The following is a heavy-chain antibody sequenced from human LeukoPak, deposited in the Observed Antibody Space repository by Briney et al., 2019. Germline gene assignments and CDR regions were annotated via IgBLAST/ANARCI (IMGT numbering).Heavy chain of an antibody. J-gene: IGHJ3*02. CDR3: ARGRFLDAFDI. CDR2: INYSGST. Sequence: SETLSLTCTVSGGSISSYYWSWIRQPPGKGLEWIGYINYSGSTKYKPSLKSRVTISVDTSKNQFSLKLSSVTAVDTAVYYCARGRFLDAFDIWGQGPIVTVSS. V-gene: IGHV4-59*01. CDR1: GGSISSYY. D-gene: IGHD3-3*01.